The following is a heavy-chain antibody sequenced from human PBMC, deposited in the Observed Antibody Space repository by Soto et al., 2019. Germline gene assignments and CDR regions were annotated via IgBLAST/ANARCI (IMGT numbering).Heavy chain of an antibody. D-gene: IGHD3-3*01. CDR3: ATSLFGVVDY. V-gene: IGHV4-34*01. Sequence: QVQLQQWGAGLLKPSETLSLTCAVYGGSFSGYYWSWIRQPPGKGLEWIGEINHSGSTNYNTSLKSRVTISVDTSKNQFSLKLSSVTAADTAVYYCATSLFGVVDYWGQGTLVTVSS. CDR2: INHSGST. J-gene: IGHJ4*02. CDR1: GGSFSGYY.